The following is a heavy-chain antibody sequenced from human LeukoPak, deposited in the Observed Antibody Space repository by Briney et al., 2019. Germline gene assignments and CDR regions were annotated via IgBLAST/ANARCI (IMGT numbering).Heavy chain of an antibody. CDR1: GGSISSSF. CDR3: ARHFGSGTYSLRY. CDR2: IYNSGST. J-gene: IGHJ4*02. V-gene: IGHV4-59*01. Sequence: SETLSLTCTVSGGSISSSFWSWIRQPPGKGLEWIGYIYNSGSTNYNPSLKSRVTISVDTSKNQFSLKLTSVTAADTAVYYCARHFGSGTYSLRYWGRGTLVTVSS. D-gene: IGHD3-10*01.